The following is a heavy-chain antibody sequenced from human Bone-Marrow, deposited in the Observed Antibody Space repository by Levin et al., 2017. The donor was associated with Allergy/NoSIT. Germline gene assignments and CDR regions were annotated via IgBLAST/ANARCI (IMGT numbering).Heavy chain of an antibody. Sequence: PGGSLRLSCKASGYSFTSYWIGWVRQTPGKGLEWMAIIYPGDSDTRYSPSFQGQVTISADKSISTAYLQWNSLKASDTAMYYCARSHSHCLTSSCYEARWFDPWGQGTLVTVSS. J-gene: IGHJ5*02. V-gene: IGHV5-51*01. CDR1: GYSFTSYW. CDR3: ARSHSHCLTSSCYEARWFDP. CDR2: IYPGDSDT. D-gene: IGHD3-22*01.